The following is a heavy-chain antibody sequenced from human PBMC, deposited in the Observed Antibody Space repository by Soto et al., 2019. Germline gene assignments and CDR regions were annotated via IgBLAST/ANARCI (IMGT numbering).Heavy chain of an antibody. CDR3: ARGALNRYYYGSGSYMGFFDY. D-gene: IGHD3-10*01. Sequence: SETLSLTCAVYGGSFSGYYWSWIRQPPGKGLEWIGEINHSGSTNYNPSLKSRVTISVDTSKNQFSLKLSSVTAADTAVYYCARGALNRYYYGSGSYMGFFDYWGQGTLVTVSS. CDR2: INHSGST. J-gene: IGHJ4*02. V-gene: IGHV4-34*01. CDR1: GGSFSGYY.